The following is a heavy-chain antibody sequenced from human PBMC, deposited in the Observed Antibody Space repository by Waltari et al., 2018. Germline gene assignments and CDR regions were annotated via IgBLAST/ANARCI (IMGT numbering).Heavy chain of an antibody. CDR2: IYSGGST. J-gene: IGHJ4*02. CDR3: ASTGGLYSSNPTDY. D-gene: IGHD6-13*01. V-gene: IGHV3-53*01. Sequence: EVQLVEPGGGLIQPGGSLRLSCSASVFTFLSPYISLALVAPGKGLEWVSVIYSGGSTYYADSVKGRFTISRDNSKNTLYIQKNSLRAEDTAVYYCASTGGLYSSNPTDYWGQGTLVTVSS. CDR1: VFTFLSPY.